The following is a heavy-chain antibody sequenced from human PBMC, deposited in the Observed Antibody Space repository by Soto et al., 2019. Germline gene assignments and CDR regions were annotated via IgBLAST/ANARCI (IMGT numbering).Heavy chain of an antibody. CDR2: IDWDDDK. V-gene: IGHV2-70*11. CDR1: GFSLSASGMC. J-gene: IGHJ4*02. D-gene: IGHD2-2*01. CDR3: ARKSASSRAYFDY. Sequence: GSGPTLVNPTQTLTLTCTFSGFSLSASGMCVSWIRQPPGKALEWLARIDWDDDKYYSTSLKTRLTISKDTSKNQVVLTTTNMDPVDTATYFCARKSASSRAYFDYWGQGAQVTVSS.